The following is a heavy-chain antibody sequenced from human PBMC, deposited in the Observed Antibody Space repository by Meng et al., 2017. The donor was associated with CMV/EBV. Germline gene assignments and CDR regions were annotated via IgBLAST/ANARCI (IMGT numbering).Heavy chain of an antibody. J-gene: IGHJ4*02. D-gene: IGHD3-3*01. CDR2: IGGSGDNT. Sequence: GESLKISCAASGFTFSSYAMSWVRQAPGKGLKWVSTIGGSGDNTYYADSVKGRFTISRDNSMNTLYLQMSSLRAEDTAVYYCAKGDHYDFWSGYYTMDVGFFDYWGQGTLVTVSS. CDR3: AKGDHYDFWSGYYTMDVGFFDY. V-gene: IGHV3-23*01. CDR1: GFTFSSYA.